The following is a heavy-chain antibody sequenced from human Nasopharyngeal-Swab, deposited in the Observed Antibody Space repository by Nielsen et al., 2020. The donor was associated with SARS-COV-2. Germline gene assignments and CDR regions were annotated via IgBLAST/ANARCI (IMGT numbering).Heavy chain of an antibody. CDR1: GFTFSSYS. Sequence: GVLKISCAASGFTFSSYSMNWVRQAPGKGLEWVSSISSSSSYIYYADSVKGRFTISRDNAKNSPYLQMNSLRAEDTAVYYCARGHQLYGGNPSAFDYWGQGTLVTVSS. J-gene: IGHJ4*02. V-gene: IGHV3-21*01. CDR3: ARGHQLYGGNPSAFDY. CDR2: ISSSSSYI. D-gene: IGHD4-23*01.